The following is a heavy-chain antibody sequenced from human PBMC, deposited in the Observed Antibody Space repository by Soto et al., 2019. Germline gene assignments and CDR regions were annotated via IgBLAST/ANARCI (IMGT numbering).Heavy chain of an antibody. CDR1: GGTFSSYA. J-gene: IGHJ5*02. CDR2: IIPIFGTA. D-gene: IGHD6-13*01. V-gene: IGHV1-69*01. Sequence: QVQLVQSGAEVKKPGSSVKVSCKASGGTFSSYAISWVRQAPGQGLEWMGGIIPIFGTANYAQKFQGRVTITADESTSTAYRGRSSLGSEDTAVYYCARDRPIGRDIAAPFDPWGQGTLVTVSS. CDR3: ARDRPIGRDIAAPFDP.